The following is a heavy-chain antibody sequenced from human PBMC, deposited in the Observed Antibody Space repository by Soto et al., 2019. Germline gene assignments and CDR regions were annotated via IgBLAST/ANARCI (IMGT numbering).Heavy chain of an antibody. V-gene: IGHV3-64D*06. Sequence: GGSLRLSCSASGFTFSSYAMHWVRQAPGKGLEYVSGIRGNGDPPFYADSVKGRFTISRDNSKNTLYLQMSSLSADDTAVYYCVKSRGGNNFDFFDWGQGALVTVS. CDR3: VKSRGGNNFDFFD. CDR1: GFTFSSYA. D-gene: IGHD5-12*01. J-gene: IGHJ4*02. CDR2: IRGNGDPP.